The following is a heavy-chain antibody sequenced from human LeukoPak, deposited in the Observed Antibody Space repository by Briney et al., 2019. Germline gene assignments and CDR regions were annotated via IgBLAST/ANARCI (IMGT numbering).Heavy chain of an antibody. CDR1: GFTFSSYS. V-gene: IGHV3-21*01. CDR3: ARDYEGSGSYSPFDY. CDR2: ISGRSSYI. J-gene: IGHJ4*02. D-gene: IGHD3-10*01. Sequence: GGSLRLSCAASGFTFSSYSMNWVRQAPGKGLEWVSSISGRSSYIYYADSVKGRFTISRDNAKNSLYLQMNSLRAEDTAVYYCARDYEGSGSYSPFDYWGQGTLVTVSS.